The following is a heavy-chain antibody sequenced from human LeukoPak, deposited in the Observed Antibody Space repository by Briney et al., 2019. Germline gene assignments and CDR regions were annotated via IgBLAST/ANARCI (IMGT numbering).Heavy chain of an antibody. D-gene: IGHD2-2*01. CDR1: GFTFSSYA. J-gene: IGHJ4*02. Sequence: GGSLRLSCAASGFTFSSYAMSWVRQAPGKGLEWVSAISGSGGSTYYADSVKGRFTIPRDNSKNTLYLQMNSLRAEDTAVYYCAKERSPDIVVVPAPAGYWGQGTLVTVSS. V-gene: IGHV3-23*01. CDR2: ISGSGGST. CDR3: AKERSPDIVVVPAPAGY.